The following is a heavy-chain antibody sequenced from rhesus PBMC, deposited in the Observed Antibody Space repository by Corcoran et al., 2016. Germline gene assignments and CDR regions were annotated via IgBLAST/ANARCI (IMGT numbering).Heavy chain of an antibody. CDR2: ILGKRAST. Sequence: QVQLQESGPGLVKPSETLSLTCAVSGGSISDSYYWNWIRQPPGKGVEWIGNILGKRASTYYNPSLKSRVTISKDPSKNQFYLKLSSVTAADTAVYYCAAVVVTYDYWGQGVLVTVSS. V-gene: IGHV4S9*01. CDR1: GGSISDSYY. CDR3: AAVVVTYDY. J-gene: IGHJ4*01. D-gene: IGHD3-16*01.